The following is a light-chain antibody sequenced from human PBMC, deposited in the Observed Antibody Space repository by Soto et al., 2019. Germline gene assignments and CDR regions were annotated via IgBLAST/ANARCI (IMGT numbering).Light chain of an antibody. Sequence: DIQMTQSPSSLSASVGDRVTITCRASQSISNYLNWYQQKPGKAPSLLIYAASTLQSGVPSRFSGSGSGTDFTLTISSLQPEDFATYYCQQSYSTSITFGQGTRLEIK. CDR2: AAS. V-gene: IGKV1-39*01. J-gene: IGKJ5*01. CDR1: QSISNY. CDR3: QQSYSTSIT.